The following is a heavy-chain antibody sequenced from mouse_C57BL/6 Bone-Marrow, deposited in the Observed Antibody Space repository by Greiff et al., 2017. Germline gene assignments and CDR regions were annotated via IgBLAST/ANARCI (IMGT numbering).Heavy chain of an antibody. J-gene: IGHJ3*01. V-gene: IGHV1-77*01. CDR2: IGPGSGST. CDR1: GYTFTDYY. Sequence: VQLQQPGAELVKPGASVKISCKASGYTFTDYYINWVKQRPGQGLEWIGKIGPGSGSTYSNEKFKGKATLTADKSSSPAYMQLSSLTSEDSAVYFCARSDGYYGRFAYWGQGTLVTVSA. D-gene: IGHD2-3*01. CDR3: ARSDGYYGRFAY.